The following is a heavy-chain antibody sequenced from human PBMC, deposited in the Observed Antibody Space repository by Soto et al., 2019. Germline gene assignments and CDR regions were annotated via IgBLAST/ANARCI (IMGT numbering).Heavy chain of an antibody. J-gene: IGHJ4*02. D-gene: IGHD3-16*01. CDR3: ATYYDYRLGRYDY. Sequence: GGSLRLSCAASGFTFSSYAMSWVRQAPGKGLEWVSAISGSGGSTYYADSVKGRFTISRDNSKNTLYLQMNSLRAEDTAVYYCATYYDYRLGRYDYWGQGTLVTVSS. CDR1: GFTFSSYA. CDR2: ISGSGGST. V-gene: IGHV3-23*01.